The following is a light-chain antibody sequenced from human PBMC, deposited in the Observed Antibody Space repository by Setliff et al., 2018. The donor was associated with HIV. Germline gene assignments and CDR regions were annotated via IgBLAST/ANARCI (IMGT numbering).Light chain of an antibody. J-gene: IGLJ3*02. CDR1: SSDVGGYNY. V-gene: IGLV2-14*01. CDR3: SSYAVSTTLV. CDR2: DVS. Sequence: QSALTQPASVSWSPGQSITISCTGTSSDVGGYNYVSWYQQHPGKAPKLMIYDVSNRPSGVSNRFSGSKSGNTASLTISGLQAEDEADYYCSSYAVSTTLVFGGGTKGTV.